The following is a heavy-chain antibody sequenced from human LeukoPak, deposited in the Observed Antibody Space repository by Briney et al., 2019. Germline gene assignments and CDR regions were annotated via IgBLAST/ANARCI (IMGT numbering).Heavy chain of an antibody. J-gene: IGHJ3*02. D-gene: IGHD6-6*01. CDR1: GGTFSSHA. V-gene: IGHV1-69*05. Sequence: ASVRVSCKASGGTFSSHAISWVRQAPGQGLEWMGGIIPIFGTANYAQKFQGRVTITTDESTSTAYMELSSLRSEDTAVYYCARAREYSSSSSAFDIWGQGTMVTVSS. CDR3: ARAREYSSSSSAFDI. CDR2: IIPIFGTA.